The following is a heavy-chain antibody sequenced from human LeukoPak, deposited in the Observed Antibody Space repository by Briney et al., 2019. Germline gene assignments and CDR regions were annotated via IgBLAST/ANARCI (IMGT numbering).Heavy chain of an antibody. V-gene: IGHV4-34*01. CDR1: GGSFSGYY. J-gene: IGHJ4*02. Sequence: PSETLSLTCAVYGGSFSGYYWSWIRQPPGKGLEWIGEINHSGSTNYNPSPKSRVTISVDTSKNQFSLKLSSVTAADTAVYYCARGGGNSWYIDYWGQGTLVTVSS. CDR2: INHSGST. CDR3: ARGGGNSWYIDY. D-gene: IGHD6-13*01.